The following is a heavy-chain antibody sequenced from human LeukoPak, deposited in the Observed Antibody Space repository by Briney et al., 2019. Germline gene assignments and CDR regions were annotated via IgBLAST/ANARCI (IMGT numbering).Heavy chain of an antibody. CDR2: LRGGGET. CDR3: AKASWASNADAVW. CDR1: GFSFTNYA. J-gene: IGHJ4*02. V-gene: IGHV3-23*01. Sequence: GGSLRLSCAASGFSFTNYAMSWVRQAPARGPEWVSSLRGGGETFYADSVKGRFTLSRDDSRNTVCLQLNNLRVEDTAIYYCAKASWASNADAVWWGQGTQVTVSS. D-gene: IGHD6-13*01.